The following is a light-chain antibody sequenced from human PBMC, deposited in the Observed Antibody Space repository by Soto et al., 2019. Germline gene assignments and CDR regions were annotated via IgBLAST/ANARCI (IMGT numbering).Light chain of an antibody. J-gene: IGKJ1*01. Sequence: EIVFTQSPGTLSLSPGERATLSCRASQSVSSTYLAWYQQRPGQAPRLLIYGASIRATGVPGRFSGSGSGTEFTLTISSLQSEDFALFYCQQYYNWPLTFGQGTKVDIK. CDR3: QQYYNWPLT. CDR1: QSVSSTY. V-gene: IGKV3-15*01. CDR2: GAS.